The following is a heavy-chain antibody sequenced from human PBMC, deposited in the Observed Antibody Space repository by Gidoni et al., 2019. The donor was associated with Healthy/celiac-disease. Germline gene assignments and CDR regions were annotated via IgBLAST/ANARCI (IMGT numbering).Heavy chain of an antibody. D-gene: IGHD6-13*01. CDR2: ISSSSSTI. CDR1: GLPFRSSR. CDR3: ASSPREVIAAAVYYYGMDV. J-gene: IGHJ6*02. V-gene: IGHV3-48*04. Sequence: EVQLVESGGGWVQPGGSLRLSCAASGLPFRSSRLNWVRQAPGKGLEWGSYISSSSSTIYYADSVKGRFTISRDNAKNSLYLQMNSLRAEDTAVYYCASSPREVIAAAVYYYGMDVWGQGTTVTVSS.